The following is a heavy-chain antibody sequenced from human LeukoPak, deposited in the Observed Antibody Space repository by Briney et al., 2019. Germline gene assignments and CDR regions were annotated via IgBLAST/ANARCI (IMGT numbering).Heavy chain of an antibody. CDR3: ARADYGDYSTFDY. V-gene: IGHV1-2*02. J-gene: IGHJ4*02. CDR1: GYTFTGYY. D-gene: IGHD4-17*01. Sequence: ASVKVSCKASGYTFTGYYMHWMRQAPGQGLEWMGWINPNSGGTNYAQKFQGRVTMTRDTSISTAYMELSRLRSDDTAVYYCARADYGDYSTFDYWGQGTLVTVSS. CDR2: INPNSGGT.